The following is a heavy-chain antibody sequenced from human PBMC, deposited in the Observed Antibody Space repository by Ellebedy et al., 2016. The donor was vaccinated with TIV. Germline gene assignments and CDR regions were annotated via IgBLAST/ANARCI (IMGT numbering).Heavy chain of an antibody. CDR2: IKGDGSGI. V-gene: IGHV3-74*03. CDR3: ARELSREGNS. Sequence: PGGSLRLSCAASGFTLSDYWMHWVRQAPGKGLIWVSRIKGDGSGITYADSVKGRFIISRDNAKNTVYLQMNSLRAEDTAVYYCARELSREGNSWGQGTLVTVSS. D-gene: IGHD2-15*01. J-gene: IGHJ5*02. CDR1: GFTLSDYW.